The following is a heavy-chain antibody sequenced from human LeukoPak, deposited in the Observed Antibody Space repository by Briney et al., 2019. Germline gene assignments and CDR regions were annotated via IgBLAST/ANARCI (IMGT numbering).Heavy chain of an antibody. D-gene: IGHD6-13*01. CDR2: IKQEGSEK. CDR3: ATSAAGFDY. J-gene: IGHJ4*02. V-gene: IGHV3-7*01. Sequence: PGGSLRLSCAASGFTFSSYWMSSVRQAPGEGLESVANIKQEGSEKYYVDSVKGRFTISRDTAKNSLYLQMNSLRDEDTALYYCATSAAGFDYWGQGTLVTVSS. CDR1: GFTFSSYW.